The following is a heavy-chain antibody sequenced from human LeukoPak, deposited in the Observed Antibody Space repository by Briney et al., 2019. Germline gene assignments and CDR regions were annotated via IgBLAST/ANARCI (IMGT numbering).Heavy chain of an antibody. CDR3: AREYSSSSYYYYYMDV. V-gene: IGHV4-61*02. Sequence: PSETLSLTCTVSGGSISSGSYYWSWIRQPAGKGLEWIGRIYTSGSTNYNPSLKSRVTISVDTSKNQFSLKLSSVTAADTAVYYCAREYSSSSYYYYYMDVWGKGTTVTVSS. D-gene: IGHD6-6*01. CDR1: GGSISSGSYY. J-gene: IGHJ6*03. CDR2: IYTSGST.